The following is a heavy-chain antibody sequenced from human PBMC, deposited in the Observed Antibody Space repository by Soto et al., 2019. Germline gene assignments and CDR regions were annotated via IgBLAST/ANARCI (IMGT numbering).Heavy chain of an antibody. D-gene: IGHD6-13*01. CDR2: IYYSGST. CDR1: TFSISSYY. J-gene: IGHJ4*02. CDR3: ATMYSSSWYYFDY. Sequence: SSETLSLTCTVSTFSISSYYWSWIRQPPGKGLEWIGYIYYSGSTSYNPSLKSRVTISLDTSKNQFSLKLSSVTAADTAVYYCATMYSSSWYYFDYWAQGTLVTVSS. V-gene: IGHV4-59*08.